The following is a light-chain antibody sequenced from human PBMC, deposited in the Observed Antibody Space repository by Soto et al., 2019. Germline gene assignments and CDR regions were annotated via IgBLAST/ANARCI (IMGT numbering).Light chain of an antibody. CDR2: EVN. CDR3: SSSADSNSVV. J-gene: IGLJ2*01. CDR1: SSDVGGYNY. Sequence: QSALTQPPSASGSPGQSVAISCTGTSSDVGGYNYVSWYQQHPGKAPKLIIYEVNKRPSGVPDRFSGSKSGNTASLTVSGLQAEDEADYYCSSSADSNSVVFGGGTTLTVL. V-gene: IGLV2-8*01.